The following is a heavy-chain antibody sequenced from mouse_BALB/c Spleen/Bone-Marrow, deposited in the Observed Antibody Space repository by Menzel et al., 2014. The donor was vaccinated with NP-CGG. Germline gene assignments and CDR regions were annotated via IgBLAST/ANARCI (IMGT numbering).Heavy chain of an antibody. CDR2: IDPANGNT. J-gene: IGHJ4*01. CDR3: ARYRYYGSSYAMDY. D-gene: IGHD1-1*01. V-gene: IGHV14-3*02. Sequence: DVQLVESGAELVKPGASVKLSCTASGFNIKDTYMYWVKQRPEQGLEWIGRIDPANGNTKYDPKFQGKATITADTSSNTAYLQLSSPTSEDTAVYYCARYRYYGSSYAMDYWGQGTSVTVSS. CDR1: GFNIKDTY.